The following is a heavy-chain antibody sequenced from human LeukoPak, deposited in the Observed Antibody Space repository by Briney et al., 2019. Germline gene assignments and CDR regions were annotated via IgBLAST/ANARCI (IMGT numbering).Heavy chain of an antibody. CDR3: ARDLIAAAGTTWFDP. Sequence: ASVKVSCKASGYRFTSYYTHWVRQAPGQGLEWMGIINASGGSTTYAQKFQGRVTMTRDTSTSTVYMELSSLRSEDTAVYYCARDLIAAAGTTWFDPWGQGTLVTVSS. V-gene: IGHV1-46*01. CDR2: INASGGST. CDR1: GYRFTSYY. J-gene: IGHJ5*02. D-gene: IGHD6-13*01.